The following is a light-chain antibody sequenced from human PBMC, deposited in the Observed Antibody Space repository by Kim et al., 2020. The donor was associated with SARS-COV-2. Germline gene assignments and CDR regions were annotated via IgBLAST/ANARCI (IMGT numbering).Light chain of an antibody. J-gene: IGKJ1*01. Sequence: SLSPGERATHACRASQSVSSYLAWYQQKPGQAPRLLIYDASNRATGIPARFSGSGSGTDFTLTISSLEPEDFAVYYCQQRSNWWTFGQGTKVDIK. CDR2: DAS. CDR1: QSVSSY. CDR3: QQRSNWWT. V-gene: IGKV3-11*01.